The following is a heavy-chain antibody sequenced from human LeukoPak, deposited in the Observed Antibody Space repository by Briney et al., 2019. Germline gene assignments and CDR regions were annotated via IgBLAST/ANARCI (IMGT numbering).Heavy chain of an antibody. J-gene: IGHJ4*02. CDR3: ARIGLVVGDTDSYFDY. CDR2: ISAYNGNT. V-gene: IGHV1-18*01. D-gene: IGHD1-26*01. CDR1: GYTFTSYG. Sequence: ASVKVSCKASGYTFTSYGISWVRQAPGQGLEWMGWISAYNGNTNYAQKLQGRVTMTTDTSTRTAYMELRSLRSDDTAVYYCARIGLVVGDTDSYFDYWGQGTPVTVSS.